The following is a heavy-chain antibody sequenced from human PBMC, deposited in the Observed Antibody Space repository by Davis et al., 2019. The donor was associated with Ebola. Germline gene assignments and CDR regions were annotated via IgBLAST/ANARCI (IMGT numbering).Heavy chain of an antibody. CDR1: GFTFSSYW. CDR3: AKDLVVVPAAIRPAGLDFDY. Sequence: HTGGSLRLSCAASGFTFSSYWMHWVRQAPGKGLVWVSRINSDGSSTSYADSVKGRFTISRDNSKNTLYLQMNSLRAEDTAVYYCAKDLVVVPAAIRPAGLDFDYWGQGTLVTVSS. V-gene: IGHV3-74*01. CDR2: INSDGSST. D-gene: IGHD2-2*02. J-gene: IGHJ4*02.